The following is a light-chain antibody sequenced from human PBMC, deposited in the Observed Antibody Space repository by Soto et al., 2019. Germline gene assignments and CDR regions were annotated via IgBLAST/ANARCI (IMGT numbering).Light chain of an antibody. CDR1: SSDVGGYNY. CDR2: EVN. J-gene: IGLJ1*01. V-gene: IGLV2-8*01. Sequence: QYALTPPRSASGSPGQSVAISCTGTSSDVGGYNYVSWYQQHPGKAPKLMIYEVNKRPSGVPDRFSGSKSGNTASLTVSGLQAEDEADYYCSSYAGSSNVFGTGTKVTVL. CDR3: SSYAGSSNV.